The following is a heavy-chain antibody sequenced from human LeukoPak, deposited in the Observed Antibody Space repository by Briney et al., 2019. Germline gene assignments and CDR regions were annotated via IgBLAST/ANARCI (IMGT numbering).Heavy chain of an antibody. CDR3: ARAPGNLENYHYGMDV. J-gene: IGHJ6*02. D-gene: IGHD1-14*01. Sequence: ASVKVSCKASGYSFTSYGFSWVRQAPGQGLEWMAWISAYNGNTNYAQKFQGRVTMTTDTSTSTAYMELRSLRSDDTAMYYCARAPGNLENYHYGMDVWGQGTTVTVSS. CDR2: ISAYNGNT. V-gene: IGHV1-18*01. CDR1: GYSFTSYG.